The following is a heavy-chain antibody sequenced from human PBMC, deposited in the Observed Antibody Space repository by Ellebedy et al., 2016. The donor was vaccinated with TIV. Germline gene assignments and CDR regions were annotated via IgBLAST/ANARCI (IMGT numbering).Heavy chain of an antibody. CDR1: GFTFNYSW. CDR2: IKQDGSEK. CDR3: AIRGRY. Sequence: GESLKISCAASGFTFNYSWMNWVRQAPRKGLAWVANIKQDGSEKYYVDSVKGRFNISRDNAKNSLYLQMNSLRAEDTAVYYCAIRGRYWGQGTLVTVSS. D-gene: IGHD3-10*01. V-gene: IGHV3-7*03. J-gene: IGHJ4*02.